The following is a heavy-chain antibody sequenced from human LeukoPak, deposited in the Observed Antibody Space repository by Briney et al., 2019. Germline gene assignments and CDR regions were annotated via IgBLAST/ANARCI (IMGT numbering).Heavy chain of an antibody. D-gene: IGHD2-2*02. V-gene: IGHV3-15*01. CDR3: TTESPLHNIVVVPAAILRWYFDY. CDR1: GFTFSNAW. Sequence: GGSLRLSCAASGFTFSNAWMSWVRQAPGKGLEWVGRIKSKTDGGTTDYAAPVKGRFTISRDDSKNALYLQMNSLKTEDTAVYYCTTESPLHNIVVVPAAILRWYFDYWGQGTLVTVSS. CDR2: IKSKTDGGTT. J-gene: IGHJ4*02.